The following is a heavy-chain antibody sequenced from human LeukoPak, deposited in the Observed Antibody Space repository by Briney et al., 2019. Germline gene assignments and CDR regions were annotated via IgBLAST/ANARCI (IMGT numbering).Heavy chain of an antibody. V-gene: IGHV4-59*08. Sequence: SETLSLTCTVSGASISDYYWSWIRQSPGKGLEWIGYIFYSGSTNDNPSLKSRVTMSVDTSKNQVSLKLNSVTAADTAVYYCTTAPQSSGYYSYWGQGTLVTVSS. CDR2: IFYSGST. D-gene: IGHD3-3*01. J-gene: IGHJ4*02. CDR3: TTAPQSSGYYSY. CDR1: GASISDYY.